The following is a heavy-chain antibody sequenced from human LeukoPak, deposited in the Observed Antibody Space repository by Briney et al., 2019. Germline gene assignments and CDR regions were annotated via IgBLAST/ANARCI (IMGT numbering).Heavy chain of an antibody. V-gene: IGHV1-2*02. CDR3: ARTSDYYNYYFDY. Sequence: APVKVSCKASGYRFTDYYVHWVRQAPGQGLEWMAWINPNGGTTNYAQKFQGRVTMIRDTSISTAYMELSNLRSDDTAVYYCARTSDYYNYYFDYWGQGTPATVSS. D-gene: IGHD4-11*01. CDR1: GYRFTDYY. CDR2: INPNGGTT. J-gene: IGHJ4*02.